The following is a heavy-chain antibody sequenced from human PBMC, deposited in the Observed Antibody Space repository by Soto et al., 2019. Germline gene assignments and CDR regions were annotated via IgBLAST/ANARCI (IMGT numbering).Heavy chain of an antibody. J-gene: IGHJ6*03. V-gene: IGHV3-74*01. CDR3: GRGDGSRGPFYYMDV. CDR1: GFTFSDYW. CDR2: INSDGSSP. Sequence: EVQLVESGGGLVQPGGSLRLSCAASGFTFSDYWMHWVRQDPGKGLVWVSRINSDGSSPTYADSVKGRFTISRDNAKNTLYLQMNSLRAEDTAVSYCGRGDGSRGPFYYMDVWGKGTTVTVSS. D-gene: IGHD2-15*01.